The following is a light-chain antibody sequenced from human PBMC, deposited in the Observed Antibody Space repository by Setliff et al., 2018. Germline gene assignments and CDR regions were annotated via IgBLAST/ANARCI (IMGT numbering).Light chain of an antibody. CDR3: LLYYGASAV. Sequence: QAVVTQEASLTVSPGGTVTLTCGSSTGDVTNTNYPYWFQQKPGQAPRTLIYDTNIAHSWTPARFSGSLLGGKAALTLSGAQFEDEAEYYCLLYYGASAVFGGGTQLTVL. V-gene: IGLV7-46*01. J-gene: IGLJ2*01. CDR2: DTN. CDR1: TGDVTNTNY.